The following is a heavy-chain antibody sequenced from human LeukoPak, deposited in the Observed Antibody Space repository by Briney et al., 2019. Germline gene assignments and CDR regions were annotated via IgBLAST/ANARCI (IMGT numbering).Heavy chain of an antibody. CDR1: GFTFRSFA. J-gene: IGHJ5*02. CDR3: AKALSSSWYGGFDP. Sequence: GGSLRLSCAASGFTFRSFAMSWVRQAPGKGLEWVSGISGSGGSTYYADSVKGRFTISRDNSKTTLYLLMNSLRAEDTAVYYCAKALSSSWYGGFDPWGQGSLVTVSS. V-gene: IGHV3-23*01. CDR2: ISGSGGST. D-gene: IGHD6-13*01.